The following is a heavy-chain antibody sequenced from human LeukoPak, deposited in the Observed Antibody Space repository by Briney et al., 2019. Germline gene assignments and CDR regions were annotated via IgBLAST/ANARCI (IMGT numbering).Heavy chain of an antibody. CDR1: GYIFTNYW. Sequence: GESLKISCKGSGYIFTNYWIGWVRQMPGKGLEWMGIIYPDDSDTRYSPSFQGQVTISADKSISTAYLQWSSLKASDIGMYYCARHRPYSSGWRHFDYWGQGTLVTVSS. CDR2: IYPDDSDT. D-gene: IGHD6-19*01. CDR3: ARHRPYSSGWRHFDY. J-gene: IGHJ4*02. V-gene: IGHV5-51*01.